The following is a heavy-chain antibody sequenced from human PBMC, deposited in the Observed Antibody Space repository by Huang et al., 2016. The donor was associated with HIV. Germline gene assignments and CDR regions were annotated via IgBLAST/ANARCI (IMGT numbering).Heavy chain of an antibody. J-gene: IGHJ4*02. CDR1: GGAFRGSS. CDR3: ARGFNYYASDNLGVYYFDS. V-gene: IGHV4-34*02. CDR2: INHNGKI. Sequence: QVQLKQWGAGLLKPSETLSLTCAVYGGAFRGSSWTWIRQFPDKGLAWIGVINHNGKIHYNPSLSARVTISTDTSKNHFSLHLTSVTAADTALYYCARGFNYYASDNLGVYYFDSWGLGTLVTVSP. D-gene: IGHD3-10*01.